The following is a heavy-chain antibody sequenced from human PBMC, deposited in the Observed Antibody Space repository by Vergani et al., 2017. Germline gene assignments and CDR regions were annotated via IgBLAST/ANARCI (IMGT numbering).Heavy chain of an antibody. V-gene: IGHV3-15*01. Sequence: EAQLVESGGDLVQPGGSLRLSCVGSGFSFSSYWVSWVRQAPGKGLEWVGRIKSKTDGGTTDYAAPVKGRFTISRDDSKNTLYLQMNSLKTEDTAVYYCHIVGATFDFDYWGQGTLVTVSS. CDR2: IKSKTDGGTT. J-gene: IGHJ4*02. CDR1: GFSFSSYW. CDR3: HIVGATFDFDY. D-gene: IGHD1-26*01.